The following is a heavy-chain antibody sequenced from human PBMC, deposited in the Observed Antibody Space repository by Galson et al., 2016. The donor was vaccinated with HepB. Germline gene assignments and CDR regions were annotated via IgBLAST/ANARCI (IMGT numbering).Heavy chain of an antibody. Sequence: SLRLSCAASGFTFRNYAMSWVRQAPGKGLEWVSAIHLAGRDIYYADSVRGRFTISRDDSNSMLYLQMSSLRPEDSALYYCTEHEVRTHDHWGQGTLVTVSS. CDR3: TEHEVRTHDH. D-gene: IGHD2-21*01. V-gene: IGHV3-23*05. CDR1: GFTFRNYA. J-gene: IGHJ4*02. CDR2: IHLAGRDI.